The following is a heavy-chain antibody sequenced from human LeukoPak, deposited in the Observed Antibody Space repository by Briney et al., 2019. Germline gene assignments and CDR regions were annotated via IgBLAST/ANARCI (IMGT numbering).Heavy chain of an antibody. Sequence: GESLKISCKGSGYSFTSYWIGWVRQMPGKGLGWMGIIYSGDSDTRYSPSFQGQVTISADKSISTAYLQWSSLKASDTAMYYCARHDLRQYYYDRTYYFDYWGQGTLVTVSS. D-gene: IGHD3-22*01. V-gene: IGHV5-51*01. CDR1: GYSFTSYW. CDR3: ARHDLRQYYYDRTYYFDY. CDR2: IYSGDSDT. J-gene: IGHJ4*02.